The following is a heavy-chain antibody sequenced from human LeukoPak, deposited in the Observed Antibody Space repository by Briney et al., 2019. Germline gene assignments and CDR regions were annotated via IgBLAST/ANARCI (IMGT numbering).Heavy chain of an antibody. D-gene: IGHD2-8*02. CDR3: ARGTGPYYYYYYYMDV. CDR2: IYTSGST. Sequence: SETLSLTCTVSGGSISSYYWSWIRQPAGKGLEWIGRIYTSGSTNYNPSLKSRVTMSVDTSKNQLSLKLSSVTAADTAVYYCARGTGPYYYYYYYMDVWGKGTTVTVSS. V-gene: IGHV4-4*07. J-gene: IGHJ6*03. CDR1: GGSISSYY.